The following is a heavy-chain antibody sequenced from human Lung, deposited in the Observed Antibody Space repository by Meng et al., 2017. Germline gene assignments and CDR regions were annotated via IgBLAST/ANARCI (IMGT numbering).Heavy chain of an antibody. J-gene: IGHJ4*02. V-gene: IGHV4-34*01. Sequence: QVQLQLWGAGLLKPSRPLSLTGVVSGGSFSDYYWSWIRQPPGKGLEWIGEINHSGSTNYNPSLESRATISVDTSQNNLSLKLSSVTAADSAVYYCARGPTTMAHDFDYWGQGTLVTVSS. CDR2: INHSGST. D-gene: IGHD4-11*01. CDR3: ARGPTTMAHDFDY. CDR1: GGSFSDYY.